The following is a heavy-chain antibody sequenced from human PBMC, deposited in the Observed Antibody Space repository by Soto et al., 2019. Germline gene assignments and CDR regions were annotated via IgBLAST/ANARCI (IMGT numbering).Heavy chain of an antibody. D-gene: IGHD3-22*01. CDR1: GGSLSNSAYP. CDR3: ARELLYYDKSGNSWDDAFDL. V-gene: IGHV4-30-2*01. Sequence: SETVSLTCAVSGGSLSNSAYPWSWIRQPPEKGLEWVGSIYQSGITYYNPSLKSRVTLSLDRPKNQFSLKLTSVTAADTAVYYCARELLYYDKSGNSWDDAFDLWGQGTMVTVSS. CDR2: IYQSGIT. J-gene: IGHJ3*01.